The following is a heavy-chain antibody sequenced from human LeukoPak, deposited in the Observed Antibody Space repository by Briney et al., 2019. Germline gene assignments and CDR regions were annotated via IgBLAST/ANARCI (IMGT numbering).Heavy chain of an antibody. Sequence: ASVKVSCKASGYTFTTYYMHWVRQAPGQGLEWMGIINPSGGSATYAQNFQGRVTMTRDTSTSTVYMELSSLRSEDTAVYYCARDGQPGAHYGLKSHGNDYRGQGTLVTVSS. CDR2: INPSGGSA. CDR3: ARDGQPGAHYGLKSHGNDY. J-gene: IGHJ4*02. V-gene: IGHV1-46*01. D-gene: IGHD3-10*01. CDR1: GYTFTTYY.